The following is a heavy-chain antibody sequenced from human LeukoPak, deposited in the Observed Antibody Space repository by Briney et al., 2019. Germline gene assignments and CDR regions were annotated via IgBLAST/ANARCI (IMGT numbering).Heavy chain of an antibody. CDR3: ARAEGYGGELDS. CDR2: IPYDGSNK. J-gene: IGHJ4*02. V-gene: IGHV3-30*04. CDR1: GFTFSTYA. D-gene: IGHD4-23*01. Sequence: GGSLRLSCAASGFTFSTYAMHWVRQAPGKGLEWVAVIPYDGSNKYYADSVKGRFTISRENSKNRLYLQMNSLRAEDTAVYYCARAEGYGGELDSWGQGALVTVSS.